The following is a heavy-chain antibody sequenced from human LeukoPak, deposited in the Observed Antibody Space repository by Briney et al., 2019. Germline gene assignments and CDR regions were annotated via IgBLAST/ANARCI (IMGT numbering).Heavy chain of an antibody. V-gene: IGHV1-69*05. CDR3: ARVPYDSSGYYPFDP. Sequence: ASVKVSCKASGGTFSSYAISWVRQAPGQGLEWMGGIIPISGTANYAQKFQGRVTITTDESTSTAYMELSSLRSEDTAVYYCARVPYDSSGYYPFDPWGQGTLVTVSS. J-gene: IGHJ5*02. CDR1: GGTFSSYA. D-gene: IGHD3-22*01. CDR2: IIPISGTA.